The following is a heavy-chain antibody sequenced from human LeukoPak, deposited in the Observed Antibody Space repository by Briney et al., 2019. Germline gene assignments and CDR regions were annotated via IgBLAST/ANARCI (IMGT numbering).Heavy chain of an antibody. CDR1: GGSISSSNW. Sequence: SETLSLTCAVSGGSISSSNWWSWVRQPPGKGLEWIGEIYHSGSTNHNPSLKSRVTISVDKSKNQFSLKLSSVTAADTAVYYCARDRRGRGAFDIWGQGTMVTVSS. CDR3: ARDRRGRGAFDI. J-gene: IGHJ3*02. D-gene: IGHD2-15*01. CDR2: IYHSGST. V-gene: IGHV4-4*02.